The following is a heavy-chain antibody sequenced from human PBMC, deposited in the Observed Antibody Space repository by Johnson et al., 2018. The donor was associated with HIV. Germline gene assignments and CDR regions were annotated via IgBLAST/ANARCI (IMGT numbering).Heavy chain of an antibody. CDR2: TRNKANSYTT. CDR3: TRVSLPPSYAFDF. CDR1: GFIFSDHY. V-gene: IGHV3-72*01. Sequence: VQLVESGGGLVQPGGSLRLSCVASGFIFSDHYMDWVRQAPGQGLEWVGRTRNKANSYTTDYAASVKGRFTISRDDSKNSLYLQMKSLKTEDTAVYYCTRVSLPPSYAFDFWGQGTMVTVSS. J-gene: IGHJ3*01.